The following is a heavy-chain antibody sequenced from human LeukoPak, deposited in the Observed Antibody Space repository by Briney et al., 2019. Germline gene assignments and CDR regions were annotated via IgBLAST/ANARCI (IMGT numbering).Heavy chain of an antibody. V-gene: IGHV4-4*07. CDR1: GGSISSYY. CDR3: ARYYYGSGSYYEPPQK. CDR2: IYTSGST. J-gene: IGHJ4*02. D-gene: IGHD3-10*01. Sequence: SETLSLTCTVSGGSISSYYWSWIRQPAGKGLEWIGRIYTSGSTNYNPSLKSRVTISVDTSKNQFSLKLSSVTAADTAVYYCARYYYGSGSYYEPPQKWGQGTLVTVSS.